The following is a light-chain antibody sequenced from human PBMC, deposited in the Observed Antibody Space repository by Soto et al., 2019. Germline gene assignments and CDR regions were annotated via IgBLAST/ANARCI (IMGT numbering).Light chain of an antibody. Sequence: EIVLTQSPGTLSLSPGERATLSCRASQSVSSSYLAWYQQKPGQAPRLLIYGASSRATGIPDRFSGSGSGTDFTLPINRLEPEDFAVYFCQQYGSSSVTFGQGTKLEIK. CDR3: QQYGSSSVT. CDR2: GAS. V-gene: IGKV3-20*01. CDR1: QSVSSSY. J-gene: IGKJ2*01.